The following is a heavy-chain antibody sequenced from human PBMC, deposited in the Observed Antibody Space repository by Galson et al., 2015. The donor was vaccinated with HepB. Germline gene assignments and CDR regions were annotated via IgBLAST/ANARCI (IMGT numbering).Heavy chain of an antibody. V-gene: IGHV1-18*01. CDR2: ISTHSGNT. J-gene: IGHJ4*01. Sequence: SVKASCKASGYTFTSNGISWVRQAPGQGLEWMGWISTHSGNTNYAQKFQDRVTMTTDTSTNRVYMELRSLRSDDTAVYYCARDKNYRFDYWGQGTLVTVSS. D-gene: IGHD3-16*02. CDR3: ARDKNYRFDY. CDR1: GYTFTSNG.